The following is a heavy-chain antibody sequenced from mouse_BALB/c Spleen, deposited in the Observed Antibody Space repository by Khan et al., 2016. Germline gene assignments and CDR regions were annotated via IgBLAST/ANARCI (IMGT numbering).Heavy chain of an antibody. CDR3: ARWDGNYVPFAY. Sequence: VQLQQSGPELVKPGASVKVSCKGSGYVFTTYNMYWVKQSHGKSLEWIGYIDPYNGVSSYNQKFKDKATLTVDESSSTAYMHLNSLTSEDSAVYYCARWDGNYVPFAYWGQGTLVTVSA. D-gene: IGHD2-1*01. V-gene: IGHV1S135*01. CDR2: IDPYNGVS. J-gene: IGHJ3*01. CDR1: GYVFTTYN.